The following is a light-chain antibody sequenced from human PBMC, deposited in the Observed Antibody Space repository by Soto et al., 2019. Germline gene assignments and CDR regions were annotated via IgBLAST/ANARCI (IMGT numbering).Light chain of an antibody. CDR3: QSYGTLSRT. J-gene: IGKJ1*01. CDR2: ETS. Sequence: EIVLRQSPGTLSFSPGETATLSCRASQGIGGSSLAWHQQKPGQAPRLLIYETSSRATGVPDRFSGSRSGTEFTLTISRLVPEDFAVYYCQSYGTLSRTFGQGTKVDIK. CDR1: QGIGGSS. V-gene: IGKV3-20*01.